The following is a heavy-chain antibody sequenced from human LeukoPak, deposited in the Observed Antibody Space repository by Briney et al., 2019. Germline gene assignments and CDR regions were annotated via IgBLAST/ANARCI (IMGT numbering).Heavy chain of an antibody. CDR2: IYYSGST. CDR3: ARDLMGAGAGRIDY. V-gene: IGHV4-39*07. J-gene: IGHJ4*02. D-gene: IGHD1-26*01. CDR1: GGSISSSSYY. Sequence: PSETLSLTCTVSGGSISSSSYYWGWIRQPPGKGLEWTGSIYYSGSTYYNPSLKSRVTISVDTSKNQFSLKLSSVTAADTAVYYCARDLMGAGAGRIDYWGQGTLVTVSS.